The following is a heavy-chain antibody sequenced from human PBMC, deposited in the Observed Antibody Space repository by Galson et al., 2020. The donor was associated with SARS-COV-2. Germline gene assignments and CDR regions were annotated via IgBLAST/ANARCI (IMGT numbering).Heavy chain of an antibody. V-gene: IGHV3-23*01. Sequence: GEPLRLSCSPSGFTFDNYAMSWVPQAPREGLEWISTILSNCASAYYSDSVRGRFTISRDNSKDTLYLQMNSLRAEDTAIYYCTKREDYHSRAYSVAFDYWGQGTLVTVSS. CDR2: ILSNCASA. CDR1: GFTFDNYA. CDR3: TKREDYHSRAYSVAFDY. J-gene: IGHJ4*02. D-gene: IGHD3-22*01.